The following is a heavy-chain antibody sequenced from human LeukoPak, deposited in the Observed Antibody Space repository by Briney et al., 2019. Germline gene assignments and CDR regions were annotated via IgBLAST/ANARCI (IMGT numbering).Heavy chain of an antibody. Sequence: PSETLSLTCTVSGGSISSYYWSWIRQPPGKGLEWIGYIYYSGSTNYNPSLKSRVTISVDTSKNQFSLKLSSVTAADTAVYYCARDHDGVGSSWPDYWGQGTLVTVSS. V-gene: IGHV4-59*01. D-gene: IGHD6-13*01. CDR1: GGSISSYY. CDR3: ARDHDGVGSSWPDY. CDR2: IYYSGST. J-gene: IGHJ4*02.